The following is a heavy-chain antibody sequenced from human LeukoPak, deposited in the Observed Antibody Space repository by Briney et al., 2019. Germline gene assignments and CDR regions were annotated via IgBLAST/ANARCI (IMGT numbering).Heavy chain of an antibody. D-gene: IGHD3-22*01. CDR1: GFTFSSCG. J-gene: IGHJ4*02. CDR3: ARVRDYYDSSAYYYYFDY. Sequence: GGSLRLSCAASGFTFSSCGLSWVRQAPGKGLEWVSSISGGGENIYYADFVKGRFTISRDNSKNTLYLQMNSLRAEDTAVYYCARVRDYYDSSAYYYYFDYWGQGTLVTVSS. CDR2: ISGGGENI. V-gene: IGHV3-23*01.